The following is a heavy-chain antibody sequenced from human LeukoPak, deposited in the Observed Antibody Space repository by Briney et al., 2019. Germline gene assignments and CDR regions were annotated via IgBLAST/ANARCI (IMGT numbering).Heavy chain of an antibody. CDR2: IIPILGIA. CDR1: GGIFSSYA. CDR3: ARDLPPYYFDY. V-gene: IGHV1-69*04. Sequence: SVKVSCKASGGIFSSYAISWVRQAPGQGLEWMGRIIPILGIANYAQKFQSRVTITADKSTSTAYMDLSSLRSEDTAVYYCARDLPPYYFDYWGQGTLVTVSS. J-gene: IGHJ4*02.